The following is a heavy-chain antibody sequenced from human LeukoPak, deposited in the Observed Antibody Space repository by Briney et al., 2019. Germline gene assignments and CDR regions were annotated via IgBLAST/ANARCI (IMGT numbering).Heavy chain of an antibody. CDR3: ARETPTVFDY. Sequence: SETLSLTCAVYGGSFSGYYWSWIRQLPGKGLEWIGEINHSGSTNYNPSLKSRVTISVDTSKNQFSLKLSSVTAADTAVYYCARETPTVFDYWGQGTLVTVSS. D-gene: IGHD4-17*01. J-gene: IGHJ4*02. CDR2: INHSGST. CDR1: GGSFSGYY. V-gene: IGHV4-34*01.